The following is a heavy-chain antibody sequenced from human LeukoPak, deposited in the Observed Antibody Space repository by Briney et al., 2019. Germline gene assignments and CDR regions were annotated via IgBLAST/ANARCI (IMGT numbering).Heavy chain of an antibody. V-gene: IGHV3-23*01. CDR2: ITGSGGNT. CDR1: GFTFSNYA. D-gene: IGHD3-9*01. CDR3: AKWGDYDVLTGYYVSDY. Sequence: GASLRLSCAASGFTFSNYAMSWVRQAPGKGLEWVSAITGSGGNTYYADSVKGRFTISRDNSKNSVFLQMNSLRAEDTAVYYCAKWGDYDVLTGYYVSDYWGQGTLVTVSS. J-gene: IGHJ4*02.